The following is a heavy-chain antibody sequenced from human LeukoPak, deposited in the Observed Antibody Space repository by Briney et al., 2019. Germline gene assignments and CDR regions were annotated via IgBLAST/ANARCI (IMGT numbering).Heavy chain of an antibody. V-gene: IGHV3-53*01. CDR1: GFIVRSNY. CDR3: ARHHPDVLRILEWLLVFDY. CDR2: IYSGGST. Sequence: GGSLRLSCAASGFIVRSNYMSWVRQAPGKGLEWVSVIYSGGSTYYADSVKGRFTISRDNSQNTLYLQMNSLRAEDTAVYYCARHHPDVLRILEWLLVFDYWGQGTLVTVSS. D-gene: IGHD3-3*01. J-gene: IGHJ4*02.